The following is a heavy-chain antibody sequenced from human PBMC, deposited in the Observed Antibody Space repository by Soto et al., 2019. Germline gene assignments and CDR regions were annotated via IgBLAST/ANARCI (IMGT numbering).Heavy chain of an antibody. J-gene: IGHJ4*02. Sequence: QVQLVQSGAEVKKPGASVKVSCKASGYTFTSNYMHWVRQAPGQGLEWMGIINPSGGSTSYAQKFQGRVSMTGDRSTSTVYTALSSLRSEDMAVYYCARARCSGGSCYQADYWGQGTLVTVSS. CDR3: ARARCSGGSCYQADY. D-gene: IGHD2-15*01. V-gene: IGHV1-46*03. CDR2: INPSGGST. CDR1: GYTFTSNY.